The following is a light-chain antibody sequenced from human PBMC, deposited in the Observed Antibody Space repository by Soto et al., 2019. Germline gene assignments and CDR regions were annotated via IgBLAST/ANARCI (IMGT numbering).Light chain of an antibody. Sequence: EIVLTQSPATLSLSPGERATLSFRASQSVSSYLAWYQQKPGQAPRLLIYDASNRATGIPARFSGSGSGTDFTLTISSLEPEDLAVYYCQQRSNWPVTFGQGTRLEIK. CDR1: QSVSSY. J-gene: IGKJ5*01. CDR2: DAS. V-gene: IGKV3-11*01. CDR3: QQRSNWPVT.